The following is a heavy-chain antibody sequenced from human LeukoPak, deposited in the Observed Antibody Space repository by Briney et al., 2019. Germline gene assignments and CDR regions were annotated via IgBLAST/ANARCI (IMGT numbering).Heavy chain of an antibody. V-gene: IGHV4-39*02. Sequence: SETLSLTCSVSGASNSSSSYYWGWIRQPPGKGLEWIGSIHYTGSTYYNPSLKSRVTISVDTSKNQFSLRLSSVTAADTAVYYCARDDGDYWGQGTLVTVSS. CDR3: ARDDGDY. J-gene: IGHJ4*02. CDR2: IHYTGST. CDR1: GASNSSSSYY.